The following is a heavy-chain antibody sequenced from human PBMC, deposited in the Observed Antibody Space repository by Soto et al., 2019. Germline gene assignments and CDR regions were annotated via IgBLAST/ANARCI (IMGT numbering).Heavy chain of an antibody. CDR2: IYYSGSA. D-gene: IGHD4-17*01. J-gene: IGHJ6*02. CDR1: GGSISSSTYY. CDR3: ARHGVDYGDYASYYYYGMDV. V-gene: IGHV4-39*01. Sequence: QVQLQESGPGLVKPSETLSLTCTVSGGSISSSTYYWGWIRQPPGKGLEWIGFIYYSGSAYYNPSLKSLVTISIDTSKNQFSLELTSVTAADTAVFYCARHGVDYGDYASYYYYGMDVWGRGTTVTVSS.